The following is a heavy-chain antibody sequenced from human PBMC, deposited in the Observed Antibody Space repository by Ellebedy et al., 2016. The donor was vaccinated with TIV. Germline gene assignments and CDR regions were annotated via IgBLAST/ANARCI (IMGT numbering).Heavy chain of an antibody. J-gene: IGHJ4*02. D-gene: IGHD3-9*01. CDR3: AKDPDISLTGPSLDY. CDR1: GFTFSSYA. V-gene: IGHV3-23*01. CDR2: LSGVGDRT. Sequence: PGGSLRLSCAASGFTFSSYAMTWVRQAPGKGLEWVAGLSGVGDRTWYADSVKGRFTISRDNSKNTLSLQMNSLRADDTAVYYCAKDPDISLTGPSLDYWGQGTLVTVSS.